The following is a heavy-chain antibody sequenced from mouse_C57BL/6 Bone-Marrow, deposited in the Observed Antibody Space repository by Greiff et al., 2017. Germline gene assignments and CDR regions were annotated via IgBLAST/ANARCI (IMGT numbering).Heavy chain of an antibody. CDR3: ARVRGGNYYSYYARDY. J-gene: IGHJ4*01. D-gene: IGHD2-1*01. CDR2: ISYDGSN. CDR1: GYSITSGYY. V-gene: IGHV3-6*01. Sequence: ESGPGLVKPSQSLSLTCSVTGYSITSGYYWNWIRQFPGNKLEWMGYISYDGSNNYNPSLKNRISITRDTSKNQFFLKLNSVTTEDTATYYCARVRGGNYYSYYARDYWGQGTSVTVSS.